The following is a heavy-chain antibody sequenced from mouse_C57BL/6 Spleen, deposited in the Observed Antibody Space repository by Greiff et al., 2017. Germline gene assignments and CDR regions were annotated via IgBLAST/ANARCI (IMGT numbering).Heavy chain of an antibody. CDR3: VRRDGYSWFAY. Sequence: VQLQQSGPELVKPGASVKISCKASGYAFSSSWMNWVKQRPGKGLEWIGRLYPGDGDTNYNGKFKGKATLTADKSSSTAYIQLSSLPSEDSAFYVCVRRDGYSWFAYGGQGTLVTVSA. D-gene: IGHD2-3*01. CDR2: LYPGDGDT. J-gene: IGHJ3*01. V-gene: IGHV1-82*01. CDR1: GYAFSSSW.